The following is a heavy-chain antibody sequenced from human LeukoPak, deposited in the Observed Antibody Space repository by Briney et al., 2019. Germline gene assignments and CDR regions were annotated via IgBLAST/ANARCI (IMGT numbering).Heavy chain of an antibody. CDR2: IIPIFGTA. Sequence: ASVKVSCKASGGTFSSYAISWVRQAPGLGLEWMGGIIPIFGTANYAQKFQGRVTITTDESTSTAYMELSSLRSEDTAVYYCARGGYYDSSGYFDYWGQGTLVTVSS. CDR1: GGTFSSYA. J-gene: IGHJ4*02. CDR3: ARGGYYDSSGYFDY. V-gene: IGHV1-69*05. D-gene: IGHD3-22*01.